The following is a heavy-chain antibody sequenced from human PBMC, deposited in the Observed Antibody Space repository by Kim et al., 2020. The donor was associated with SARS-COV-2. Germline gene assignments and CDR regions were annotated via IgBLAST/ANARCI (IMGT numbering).Heavy chain of an antibody. CDR3: ASYDSSGYFAYYFDY. CDR2: IKQDGSEK. J-gene: IGHJ4*02. D-gene: IGHD3-22*01. V-gene: IGHV3-7*03. CDR1: GFTFSIYW. Sequence: GGSLRLSCAASGFTFSIYWMSWVRQAPGKGLEWVANIKQDGSEKYYVDSVKGRFTISRDNAKNSLYLQMNSLRAEDTAVYYCASYDSSGYFAYYFDYWGQGTLVTVSS.